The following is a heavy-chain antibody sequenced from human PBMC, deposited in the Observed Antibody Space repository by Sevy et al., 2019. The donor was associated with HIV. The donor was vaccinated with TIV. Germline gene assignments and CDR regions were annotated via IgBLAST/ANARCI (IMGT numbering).Heavy chain of an antibody. V-gene: IGHV3-30*18. CDR3: AKDRGGDGTVTAPHYYYYGMDV. D-gene: IGHD4-17*01. Sequence: GGSLRLSCAASGFTFSSYGMHWVRQAPGKGLEWVAVISYDGSKKYYADSVKGRFTISGDNSKNTLYLQKNSLRAEDTAVYYCAKDRGGDGTVTAPHYYYYGMDVWGQGTTVTVSS. CDR2: ISYDGSKK. CDR1: GFTFSSYG. J-gene: IGHJ6*02.